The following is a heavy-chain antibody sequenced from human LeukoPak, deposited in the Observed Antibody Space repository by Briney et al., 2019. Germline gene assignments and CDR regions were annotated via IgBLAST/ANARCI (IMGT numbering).Heavy chain of an antibody. CDR3: ARGTYGMDV. Sequence: GASVKVSCKASGGTFSSYTISWVRQAPGQGLEWMGRIIPLLGIANYARKFQGRVTITADKSTSAAYMELSSLRSEDTAVYYCARGTYGMDVWGQGTTVTVSS. V-gene: IGHV1-69*02. D-gene: IGHD1-1*01. CDR2: IIPLLGIA. J-gene: IGHJ6*02. CDR1: GGTFSSYT.